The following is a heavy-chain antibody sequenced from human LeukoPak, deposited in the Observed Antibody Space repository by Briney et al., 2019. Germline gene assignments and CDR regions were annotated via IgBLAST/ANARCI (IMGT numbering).Heavy chain of an antibody. V-gene: IGHV3-23*01. J-gene: IGHJ4*02. Sequence: GGSLRLSCAASGFTFSNYGLSWVRQAPGKGLEWVSGITGSGGSTYYADSVKGRFTISRDNSKNTLYLQMNSLRAEDTAVYYCARRAGAYSHPYDYWGQGTLVTVSS. CDR1: GFTFSNYG. CDR2: ITGSGGST. CDR3: ARRAGAYSHPYDY. D-gene: IGHD4/OR15-4a*01.